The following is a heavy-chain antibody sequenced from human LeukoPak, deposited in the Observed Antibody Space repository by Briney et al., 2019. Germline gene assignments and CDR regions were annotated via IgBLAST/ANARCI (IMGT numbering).Heavy chain of an antibody. CDR3: AMQTGSSWGGGYYYYGMDV. D-gene: IGHD6-13*01. CDR2: INHSGST. Sequence: SETLSRTCAVYGGSFSAYYWSWIRQPPGKGLEWIGEINHSGSTNYNPSLKSRVTISVDTSKNQFSLKLSSVTAADTAVYYCAMQTGSSWGGGYYYYGMDVWGQGTTVTVSS. V-gene: IGHV4-34*01. J-gene: IGHJ6*02. CDR1: GGSFSAYY.